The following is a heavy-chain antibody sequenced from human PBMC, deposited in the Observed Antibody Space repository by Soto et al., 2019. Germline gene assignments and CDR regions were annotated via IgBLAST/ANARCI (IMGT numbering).Heavy chain of an antibody. Sequence: GGSLRLSCAASGFTVSSNYMSWVRQAPGKGLDWVSVIFSDGSTYYADSVKDRFTISRHNSKNTLYLQMNSLRPEDTAVYYCATMERLFDYWGQGTLVTVSS. CDR3: ATMERLFDY. V-gene: IGHV3-53*04. CDR1: GFTVSSNY. CDR2: IFSDGST. D-gene: IGHD3-3*01. J-gene: IGHJ4*02.